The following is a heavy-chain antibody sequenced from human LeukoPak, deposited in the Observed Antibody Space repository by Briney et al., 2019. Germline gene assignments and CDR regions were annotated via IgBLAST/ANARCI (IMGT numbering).Heavy chain of an antibody. Sequence: PGGSLRLSCTASGFTFGDYAMSWVRQAPGKGLEWVGLIRSKAYGETAEYAASVKVRFTISRDDSKSFAYLKMNSLKTEDTAVYYCSNWKYGGPQMNYWGQGTLVTVSS. V-gene: IGHV3-49*04. CDR1: GFTFGDYA. J-gene: IGHJ4*02. CDR2: IRSKAYGETA. CDR3: SNWKYGGPQMNY. D-gene: IGHD1-7*01.